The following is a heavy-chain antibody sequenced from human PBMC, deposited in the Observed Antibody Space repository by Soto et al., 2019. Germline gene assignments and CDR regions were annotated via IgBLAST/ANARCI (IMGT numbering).Heavy chain of an antibody. J-gene: IGHJ4*02. CDR1: GGTFSSYA. D-gene: IGHD2-15*01. Sequence: QVQLVQSGAEVKKPGSSVKVSCKASGGTFSSYAISWVRQAPGQGVEWMGGIIPIFGTANYAQKFQGRVTITADKSTSTAYMELSSLRSEDTAVYYCARGRYCSGGSCSDFDYWGQGTLVTVSS. V-gene: IGHV1-69*06. CDR3: ARGRYCSGGSCSDFDY. CDR2: IIPIFGTA.